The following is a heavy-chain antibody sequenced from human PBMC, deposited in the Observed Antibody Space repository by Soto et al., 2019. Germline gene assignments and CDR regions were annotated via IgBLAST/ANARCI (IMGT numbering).Heavy chain of an antibody. CDR2: IYHSGST. Sequence: KPSETLSLTCTVSGGSISSGGYYWSWIRQYPGRGLEWIGYIYHSGSTYYNPSLQSRVTISLDTSKNQFSLKVTSVTAADTAVYYCARLPNSSWLYYYGLDVWGQGTTVTVSS. J-gene: IGHJ6*02. CDR1: GGSISSGGYY. V-gene: IGHV4-31*03. CDR3: ARLPNSSWLYYYGLDV. D-gene: IGHD6-13*01.